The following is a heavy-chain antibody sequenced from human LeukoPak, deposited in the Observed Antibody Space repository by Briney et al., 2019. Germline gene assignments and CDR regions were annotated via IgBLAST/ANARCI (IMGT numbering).Heavy chain of an antibody. J-gene: IGHJ4*02. Sequence: GGSLRLSCAASGFTVSSNYMSWVRQAPGKGLEWVSVIYSGGSTCYADSVKGRFTISRDNSKNTLYLQMNSLRAEDTAVYYCARDSAYYYDSSGYWGGVDYWGQGTLVTVSS. V-gene: IGHV3-66*02. CDR3: ARDSAYYYDSSGYWGGVDY. D-gene: IGHD3-22*01. CDR1: GFTVSSNY. CDR2: IYSGGST.